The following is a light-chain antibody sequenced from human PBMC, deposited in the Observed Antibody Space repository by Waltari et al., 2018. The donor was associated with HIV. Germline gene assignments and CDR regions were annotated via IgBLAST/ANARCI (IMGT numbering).Light chain of an antibody. CDR2: CNN. CDR3: QSYDSRV. Sequence: QSLLTQPPSVSGAPGQNVTIPCTGSSPKIGADYDIHWNQQLPGTAPKLLIYCNNNRPAGVPDRFSGSKSGTSASLAITGLQAEDEADYYCQSYDSRVFGGGTKLTVL. J-gene: IGLJ3*02. V-gene: IGLV1-40*01. CDR1: SPKIGADYD.